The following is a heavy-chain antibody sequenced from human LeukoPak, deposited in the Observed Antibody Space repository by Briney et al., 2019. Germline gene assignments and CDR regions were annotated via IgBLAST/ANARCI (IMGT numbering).Heavy chain of an antibody. CDR1: GGSISSYY. CDR3: ARGGEWLRLFNY. Sequence: SETLSLTCTVSGGSISSYYWSWIRQPPGKGLEWIGYIYYSGSTNYNPPLKSRVTISVDTSKNQFSLKLSSVTAADTAVYYCARGGEWLRLFNYWGQGTLVTVSS. J-gene: IGHJ4*02. CDR2: IYYSGST. V-gene: IGHV4-59*12. D-gene: IGHD5-12*01.